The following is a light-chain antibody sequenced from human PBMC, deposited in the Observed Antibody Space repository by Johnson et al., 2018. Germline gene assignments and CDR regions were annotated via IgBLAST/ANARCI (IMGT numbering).Light chain of an antibody. CDR1: SSNIGNNY. Sequence: QSVLTQPPSVSAAPGQKVTISCSGSSSNIGNNYVSWYQQLPGTAPKLLIYENNKRPSGIPERFSGSKSGTSATLGITGLQTWDEADYYCGTWDSSLSAGNVFGTGTKVTVL. J-gene: IGLJ1*01. V-gene: IGLV1-51*02. CDR2: ENN. CDR3: GTWDSSLSAGNV.